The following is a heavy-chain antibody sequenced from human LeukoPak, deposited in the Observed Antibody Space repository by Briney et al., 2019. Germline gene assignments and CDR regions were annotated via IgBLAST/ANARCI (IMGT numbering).Heavy chain of an antibody. Sequence: ASVKASCKASGYTFTSYGISWVRQAPGQGLEWMGWISAYNGNTNYAQKLQGRVTMTTDTSTSTAYMELRSLRSDDTAVYYCARDVNRYRSGRFDYWGQGTLVTVSS. J-gene: IGHJ4*02. CDR2: ISAYNGNT. CDR1: GYTFTSYG. CDR3: ARDVNRYRSGRFDY. V-gene: IGHV1-18*01. D-gene: IGHD6-19*01.